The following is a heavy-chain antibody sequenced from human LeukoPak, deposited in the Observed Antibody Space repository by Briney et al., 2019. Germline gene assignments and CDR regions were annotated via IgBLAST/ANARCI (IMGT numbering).Heavy chain of an antibody. D-gene: IGHD2-21*02. J-gene: IGHJ5*01. CDR2: MNPNSGNT. Sequence: ASVKVSCKASGYTFTSYDINWVRQATGQGLEWMGWMNPNSGNTGYAQKFQGRVTITRNTSISTAYMDLTWLTSDDTAVYYCARGGTICSGSDCYLNWLDSWGQGTLVTVSS. V-gene: IGHV1-8*03. CDR3: ARGGTICSGSDCYLNWLDS. CDR1: GYTFTSYD.